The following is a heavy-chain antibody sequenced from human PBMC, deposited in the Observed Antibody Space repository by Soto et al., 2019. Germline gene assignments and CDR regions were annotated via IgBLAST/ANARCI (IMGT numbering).Heavy chain of an antibody. CDR3: AKVSETYYYGSGSYYNYDY. J-gene: IGHJ4*02. D-gene: IGHD3-10*01. CDR1: GFTFNSYA. Sequence: GGSLRLSCAASGFTFNSYAMSWVRQAPGKGLEWVSAISGSGGSTYYADSVKGRFTISRDNSKNTLYLQMNSLRAEDTAVYYCAKVSETYYYGSGSYYNYDYWGQGTLVTVSS. CDR2: ISGSGGST. V-gene: IGHV3-23*01.